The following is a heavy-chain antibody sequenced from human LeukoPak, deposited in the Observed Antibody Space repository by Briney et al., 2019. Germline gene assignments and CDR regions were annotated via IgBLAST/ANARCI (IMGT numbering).Heavy chain of an antibody. CDR2: IIPIFGTA. D-gene: IGHD3-3*01. V-gene: IGHV1-69*05. CDR1: GGTFSSYA. CDR3: ARSPTDFWSGYRSEYYYYYYMDV. Sequence: SVKVSCKASGGTFSSYAISWVRQAPGQGLEWMGGIIPIFGTANYAQKFQGRVTITTDESTSTAYVELSSLRSEDTAVYYCARSPTDFWSGYRSEYYYYYYMDVWGKGTTVTVSS. J-gene: IGHJ6*03.